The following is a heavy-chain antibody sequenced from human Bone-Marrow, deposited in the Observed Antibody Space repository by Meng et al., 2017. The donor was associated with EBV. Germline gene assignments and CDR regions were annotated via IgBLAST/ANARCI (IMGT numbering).Heavy chain of an antibody. Sequence: QVKLVQVGAEVKKPGASVKVSCKASGYTFTTYTIHWVRQAPGQRLEWMGWINPGNGNTEYSQKFQGRLTFTRDTSASTAYMELSSLRSEDTAIYYCARGCYDSSGSYDWFDPWGQGTLVTVSS. V-gene: IGHV1-3*01. CDR1: GYTFTTYT. CDR3: ARGCYDSSGSYDWFDP. CDR2: INPGNGNT. J-gene: IGHJ5*02. D-gene: IGHD3-22*01.